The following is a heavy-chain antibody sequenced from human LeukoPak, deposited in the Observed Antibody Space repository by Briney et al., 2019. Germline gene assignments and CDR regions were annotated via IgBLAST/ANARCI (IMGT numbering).Heavy chain of an antibody. D-gene: IGHD3-22*01. CDR1: GISFSNYC. V-gene: IGHV3-7*01. J-gene: IGHJ4*02. Sequence: GGSLRLSCAASGISFSNYCMSWVRQAPGKGLEWVANIKEDGSEKNYVDSVKGRFTISRDNAKNSLYLQMDSLRAEDTAVYYCARKDSSPRTFDYWGQGTLVTVSS. CDR2: IKEDGSEK. CDR3: ARKDSSPRTFDY.